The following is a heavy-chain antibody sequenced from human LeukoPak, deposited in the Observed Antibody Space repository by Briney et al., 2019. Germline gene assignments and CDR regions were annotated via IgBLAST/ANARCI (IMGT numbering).Heavy chain of an antibody. CDR1: GFTFSSYA. CDR2: ISYDGSNK. Sequence: PGRSLRLSCAASGFTFSSYAMHWVRQAPGKGLEWVAVISYDGSNKYYADSVKGRFTISRDNSKNTLYLQMNSLRAEDTAVYYCARDRGGSYAYWGQGTLVTVSS. CDR3: ARDRGGSYAY. J-gene: IGHJ4*02. D-gene: IGHD1-26*01. V-gene: IGHV3-30-3*01.